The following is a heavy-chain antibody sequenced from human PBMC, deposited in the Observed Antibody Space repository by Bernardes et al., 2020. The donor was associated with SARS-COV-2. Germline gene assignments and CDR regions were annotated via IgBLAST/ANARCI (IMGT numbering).Heavy chain of an antibody. D-gene: IGHD2-2*01. J-gene: IGHJ6*03. CDR1: GFTFRSSS. CDR3: ARARSSTSSPYYYYMDV. V-gene: IGHV3-21*01. Sequence: VWSLLLSCAASGFTFRSSSLNWVRQAPGTGLAWVSSLSSSSRYLYYADSVKGRFTISRDNAKNSLYLQMNSLRAEDTAVYYCARARSSTSSPYYYYMDVWGKGTTVTGS. CDR2: LSSSSRYL.